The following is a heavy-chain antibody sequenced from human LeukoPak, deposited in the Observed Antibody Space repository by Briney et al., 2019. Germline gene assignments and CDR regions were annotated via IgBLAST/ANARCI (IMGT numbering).Heavy chain of an antibody. V-gene: IGHV1-2*02. CDR2: INPNSGGT. CDR3: ARGDLTGTTGRDWFDP. CDR1: GYTFTGYY. Sequence: ASVKVSCKASGYTFTGYYMHWVRQAPGQGLEWMGWINPNSGGTNYAQKFQGRVTMTGDTSISTAYMELSRLRSDDTAVYYCARGDLTGTTGRDWFDPWGQGTLVTVSS. D-gene: IGHD1-20*01. J-gene: IGHJ5*02.